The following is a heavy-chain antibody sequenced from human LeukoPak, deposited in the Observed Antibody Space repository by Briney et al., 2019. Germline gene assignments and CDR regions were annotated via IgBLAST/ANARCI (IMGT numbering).Heavy chain of an antibody. Sequence: PGGSLRLSCAASGFTFSSYSMNWVRQAPGKGLEWVSYISSSSSTIYYADSVKGRFTISRDNAKNSLYLQMNSLRAEDTAVYYCARVPATYYYDSSGYYSPDYWGQGTLVTVSS. J-gene: IGHJ4*02. CDR1: GFTFSSYS. CDR2: ISSSSSTI. CDR3: ARVPATYYYDSSGYYSPDY. D-gene: IGHD3-22*01. V-gene: IGHV3-48*01.